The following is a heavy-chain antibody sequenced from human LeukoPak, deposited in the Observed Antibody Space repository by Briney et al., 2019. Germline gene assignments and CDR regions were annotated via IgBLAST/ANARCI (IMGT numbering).Heavy chain of an antibody. CDR1: GFTFSCSA. CDR3: TRPGYSSGWDDC. D-gene: IGHD6-19*01. J-gene: IGHJ4*02. V-gene: IGHV3-73*01. CDR2: IRSKANSYAT. Sequence: GGSLRLSCAASGFTFSCSAIHWVRQASRKWLEWVGRIRSKANSYATAYAASVKGRFTISRDDSKNTAYLQMNSLKTEDTAVYYCTRPGYSSGWDDCWGQGTLVTVSP.